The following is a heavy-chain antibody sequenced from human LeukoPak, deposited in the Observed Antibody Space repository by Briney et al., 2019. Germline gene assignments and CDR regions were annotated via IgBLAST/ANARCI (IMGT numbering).Heavy chain of an antibody. CDR2: MNPNSGNT. J-gene: IGHJ4*02. CDR3: ARPMATITPLEIRESGYEL. V-gene: IGHV1-8*01. CDR1: GCTFTSYD. Sequence: ASVKVSCKASGCTFTSYDINWVRQATGQGLEWMGWMNPNSGNTGYAQKFQGRVTMTRNTSISTAYMELSSLRSEDTAVYYCARPMATITPLEIRESGYELWGQGTLVTVSS. D-gene: IGHD5-12*01.